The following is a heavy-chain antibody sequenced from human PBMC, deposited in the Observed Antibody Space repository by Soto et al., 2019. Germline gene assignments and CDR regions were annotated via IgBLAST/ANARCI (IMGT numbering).Heavy chain of an antibody. CDR3: ARDFVDIVATIKGKGWFDP. CDR1: GYTFTSYY. Sequence: QVQLVQSGAEVKKPGASVKVSCKASGYTFTSYYMHWVRQAPGQGLEWMGIINPSGGSTSYAQKFQGRVTMTRDSSTSTVYMELSRLRSEDTAVNYCARDFVDIVATIKGKGWFDPWGQGTLVTVSS. V-gene: IGHV1-46*01. J-gene: IGHJ5*02. CDR2: INPSGGST. D-gene: IGHD5-12*01.